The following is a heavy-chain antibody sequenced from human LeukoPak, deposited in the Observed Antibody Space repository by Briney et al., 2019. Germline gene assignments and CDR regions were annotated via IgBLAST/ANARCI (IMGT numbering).Heavy chain of an antibody. CDR2: INHSGST. J-gene: IGHJ4*02. CDR1: GGSFSGYH. Sequence: SETLSLTCGVYGGSFSGYHWNWIRQPPGEGLEWIGEINHSGSTNYNPSLKSRVTISVDTSKKQFSLRLSFVTAADTAVYFCARGVRIAVADPHLDYWGQGTLVTVSS. CDR3: ARGVRIAVADPHLDY. D-gene: IGHD6-19*01. V-gene: IGHV4-34*01.